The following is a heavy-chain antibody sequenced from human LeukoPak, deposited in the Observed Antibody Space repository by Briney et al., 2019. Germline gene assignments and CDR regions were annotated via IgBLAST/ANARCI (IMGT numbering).Heavy chain of an antibody. J-gene: IGHJ4*02. V-gene: IGHV3-7*01. CDR2: IKQDETEK. Sequence: PGGSLRLSCTASGFTFSNFWMGWVRQAPGKGLEWVANIKQDETEKFYLGSVKGRFTISRDNSKNTLYLQMNSLRAEDTAVYYCARDQDWGVTTHFIDYWGQGTLVTVSS. CDR3: ARDQDWGVTTHFIDY. CDR1: GFTFSNFW. D-gene: IGHD4-17*01.